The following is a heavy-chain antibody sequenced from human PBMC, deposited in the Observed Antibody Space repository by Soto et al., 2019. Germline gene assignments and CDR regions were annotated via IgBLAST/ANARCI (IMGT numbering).Heavy chain of an antibody. CDR3: ASGALRPLGPEDF. Sequence: EVHLVESGGGLVQPGGSLRLSCTGFGFTFSDHYMDWVRQAPGKGLEWVGRSRSTARSYTTEYAASVKGRFTISRDEAKNAMYLHVNSLKSEDSAVYFCASGALRPLGPEDFWGQGTLVTVSS. D-gene: IGHD3-16*01. J-gene: IGHJ4*02. CDR1: GFTFSDHY. CDR2: SRSTARSYTT. V-gene: IGHV3-72*01.